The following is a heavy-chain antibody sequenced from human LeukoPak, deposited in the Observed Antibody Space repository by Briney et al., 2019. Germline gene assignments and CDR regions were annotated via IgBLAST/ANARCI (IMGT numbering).Heavy chain of an antibody. D-gene: IGHD5-12*01. Sequence: GGSLRLSCSASGFTFSNYWMTWVRQAPGKGLEWVAHINQDGSEEHYMDSAKARFTISRDNAKNSLSLQMNSLRAEDTAVYYCVRDGGVSGYDLLDYWGQGTLVTVSS. V-gene: IGHV3-7*01. CDR2: INQDGSEE. CDR1: GFTFSNYW. J-gene: IGHJ4*02. CDR3: VRDGGVSGYDLLDY.